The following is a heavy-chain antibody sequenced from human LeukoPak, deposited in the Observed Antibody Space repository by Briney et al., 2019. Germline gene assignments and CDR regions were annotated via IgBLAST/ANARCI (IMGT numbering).Heavy chain of an antibody. CDR1: GGSFSGYY. CDR2: VYHTGHT. D-gene: IGHD3-16*01. J-gene: IGHJ4*02. V-gene: IGHV4-59*01. Sequence: SETLSLTCAVYGGSFSGYYWSWIRQPPGKGLEWIGYVYHTGHTHYSPSLKSRVTVSLDTSRSQVSLKLSSVTAADTAVYYCARHRFGHLFDYWGQGTLVIVSS. CDR3: ARHRFGHLFDY.